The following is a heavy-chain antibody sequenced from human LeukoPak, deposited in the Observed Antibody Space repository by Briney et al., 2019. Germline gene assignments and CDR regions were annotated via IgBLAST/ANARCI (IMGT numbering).Heavy chain of an antibody. CDR1: GFIFSNAW. D-gene: IGHD3-22*01. J-gene: IGHJ3*02. V-gene: IGHV3-15*01. CDR3: TTDLYYDSSCYYYGGFNAFDI. CDR2: IKSKTDGGTT. Sequence: GGSLRLPCGASGFIFSNAWMSWVRQAPGKGLEWVGRIKSKTDGGTTDYAAPVKGRFTISRDDSKNTLYLQMYSLKTEDTAVYYCTTDLYYDSSCYYYGGFNAFDIWGQGTMVTVSS.